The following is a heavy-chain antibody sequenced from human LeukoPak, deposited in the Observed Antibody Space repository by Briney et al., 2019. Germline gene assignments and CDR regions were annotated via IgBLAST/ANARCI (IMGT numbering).Heavy chain of an antibody. V-gene: IGHV3-23*01. CDR3: AKGRIYCSSTSCYTIYYYYYYMDV. CDR1: GFTFSSYA. CDR2: ISGSGGST. J-gene: IGHJ6*03. Sequence: GGSLRLSCAASGFTFSSYAMSWVRQAPGKGLEWVSAISGSGGSTYYADSVKGRFTISRDNSKNTLYLQMNSLRAEDTAVYYCAKGRIYCSSTSCYTIYYYYYYMDVWGKGTTVTVSS. D-gene: IGHD2-2*02.